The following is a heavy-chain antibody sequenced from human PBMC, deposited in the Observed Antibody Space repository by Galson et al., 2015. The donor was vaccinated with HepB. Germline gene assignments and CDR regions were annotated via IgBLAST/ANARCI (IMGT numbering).Heavy chain of an antibody. CDR2: IKSKTDGGTT. V-gene: IGHV3-15*01. CDR1: GFTFSNAW. J-gene: IGHJ4*02. Sequence: SLRLSCAASGFTFSNAWMSWVRQAPGKGLEWVGRIKSKTDGGTTDYAAPVKGRFTISRDDSKNTLYLQMNSLKTEDTAVYYCTTVAGPRIAVAIHWGQGTLVTVSS. CDR3: TTVAGPRIAVAIH. D-gene: IGHD6-19*01.